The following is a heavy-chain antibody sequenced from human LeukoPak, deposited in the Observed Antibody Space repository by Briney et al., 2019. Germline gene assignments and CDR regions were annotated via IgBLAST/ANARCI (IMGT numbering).Heavy chain of an antibody. J-gene: IGHJ5*02. D-gene: IGHD3-9*01. V-gene: IGHV7-4-1*02. Sequence: ASVKVSCKASGYTFTSYAMNWVRQAPGQGLEWMGWINTNTGNPTYAQGFTGRFVFSLDTSVSTAYLQISSLKAEDTAVYYCARDPDDILTMGNWFDPWGQGTLVTVSS. CDR3: ARDPDDILTMGNWFDP. CDR2: INTNTGNP. CDR1: GYTFTSYA.